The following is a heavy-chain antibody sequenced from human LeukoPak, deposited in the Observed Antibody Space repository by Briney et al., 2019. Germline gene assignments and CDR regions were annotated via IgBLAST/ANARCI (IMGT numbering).Heavy chain of an antibody. V-gene: IGHV4-34*01. CDR2: INHSGST. CDR1: GGSFSGYY. Sequence: SETLSLTCAVYGGSFSGYYWSWIRQPPGKGLEWIGEINHSGSTNYNPSLKSRVTISVDTSKNQFSLKLSSVAAADTAVYYCARVEGPAVAGTFGRGRDYYFDYWGQGTLVTVSS. CDR3: ARVEGPAVAGTFGRGRDYYFDY. D-gene: IGHD6-19*01. J-gene: IGHJ4*02.